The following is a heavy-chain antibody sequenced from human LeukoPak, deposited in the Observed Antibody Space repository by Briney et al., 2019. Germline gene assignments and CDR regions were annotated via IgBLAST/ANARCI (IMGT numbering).Heavy chain of an antibody. J-gene: IGHJ4*02. D-gene: IGHD3-16*01. CDR3: XRRXXAXGGXFQFPSLALDN. Sequence: ASVKVSCKTSGYTFTNYDINWVRQCSGQGLEWVGWMNPTSGNTGYAQKFLGRVTMSRDTSMNTAYMELSSLTSEDTAIYYCXRRXXAXGGXFQFPSLALDNWGQGSLVTVSA. CDR2: MNPTSGNT. V-gene: IGHV1-8*01. CDR1: GYTFTNYD.